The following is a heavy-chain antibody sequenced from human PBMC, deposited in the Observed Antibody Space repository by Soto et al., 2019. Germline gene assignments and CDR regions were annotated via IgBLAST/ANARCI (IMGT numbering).Heavy chain of an antibody. J-gene: IGHJ3*02. Sequence: QVQLQESGPGLVKPSETLSLTCTVSGGSISSYYWSWIRQPPGKGLEWIGYIYYSGSTNYNPSLKIRVTISVDTSKNQFSLKLSSVTAADTAVYYCARAVLYYDGSGYYIRDAFDIWGQGTMVTVSS. D-gene: IGHD3-22*01. CDR1: GGSISSYY. CDR2: IYYSGST. V-gene: IGHV4-59*01. CDR3: ARAVLYYDGSGYYIRDAFDI.